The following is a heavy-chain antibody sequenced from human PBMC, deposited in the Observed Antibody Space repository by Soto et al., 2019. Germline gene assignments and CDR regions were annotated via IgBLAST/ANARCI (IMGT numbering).Heavy chain of an antibody. CDR3: ASADFDY. Sequence: QVQLQESGPGLVKPSGTLSLTCAVSDGSISSSNWWNWVRQPPGKGLEWIGEIYPGGSINYNPSLESRLTLSVDKSKNQISLNLTSVTAADTAVYYCASADFDYWGQGTLVTVSS. V-gene: IGHV4-4*02. CDR1: DGSISSSNW. CDR2: IYPGGSI. J-gene: IGHJ4*02.